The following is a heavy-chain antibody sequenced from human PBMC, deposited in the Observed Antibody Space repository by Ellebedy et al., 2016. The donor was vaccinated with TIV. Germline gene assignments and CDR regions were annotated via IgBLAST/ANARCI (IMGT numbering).Heavy chain of an antibody. V-gene: IGHV4-39*01. D-gene: IGHD3-10*01. CDR2: MYFGGST. CDR1: GDSISNGGCY. CDR3: SRHTDYASEIY. J-gene: IGHJ4*02. Sequence: SETLSLTXTVSGDSISNGGCYWTWIRQHPGKGLEWIASMYFGGSTYYNPSLKSRVTISGDTSKKQFSLKLSSVTAADTAVYYCSRHTDYASEIYWGQGTLVTVSS.